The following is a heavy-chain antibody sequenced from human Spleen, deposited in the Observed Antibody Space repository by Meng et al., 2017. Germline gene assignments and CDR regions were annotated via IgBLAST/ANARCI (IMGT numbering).Heavy chain of an antibody. Sequence: SETLSLTCTVSGGSISSGSYYWSWIRQPAGKGLEWIGRIYTSGSTNYNPSLKSRVTISVDTSKNQFSLKLSSVTAADTAVYYCARGLYYYDSSGYYAGHTWFDYWGQGTLVTVSS. J-gene: IGHJ4*02. CDR3: ARGLYYYDSSGYYAGHTWFDY. CDR2: IYTSGST. V-gene: IGHV4-61*02. CDR1: GGSISSGSYY. D-gene: IGHD3-22*01.